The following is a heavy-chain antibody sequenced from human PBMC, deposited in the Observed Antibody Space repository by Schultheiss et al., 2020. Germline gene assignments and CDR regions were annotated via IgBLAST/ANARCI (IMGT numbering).Heavy chain of an antibody. D-gene: IGHD3-3*01. J-gene: IGHJ6*02. CDR3: ARGPAYYDFWSGELV. CDR1: GFTFSSYS. V-gene: IGHV3-48*01. Sequence: GGSLRLSCAASGFTFSSYSMNWVRQAPGKGLEWVSYISSSSSTIYYADSVKGRFTISRDNAKNSLYLQMNSLRAEDTAVYYCARGPAYYDFWSGELVWGQGTTVTVSS. CDR2: ISSSSSTI.